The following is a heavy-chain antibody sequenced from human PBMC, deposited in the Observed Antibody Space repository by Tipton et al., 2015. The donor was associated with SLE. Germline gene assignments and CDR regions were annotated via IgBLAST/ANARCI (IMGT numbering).Heavy chain of an antibody. D-gene: IGHD6-6*01. J-gene: IGHJ3*02. CDR2: ISYDGSNK. V-gene: IGHV3-30*19. Sequence: SGFTFSSYGMHWVRQAPGKGLERVAVISYDGSNKYYADSVKGRFTISRDNSKNTLYLQMTSLRAEDTAVYYCAREGDTAARRAFDIWGQGTMVTVSS. CDR3: AREGDTAARRAFDI. CDR1: GFTFSSYG.